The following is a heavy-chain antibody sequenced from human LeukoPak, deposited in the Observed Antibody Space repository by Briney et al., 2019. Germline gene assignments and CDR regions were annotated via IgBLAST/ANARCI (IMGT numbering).Heavy chain of an antibody. D-gene: IGHD5-18*01. CDR2: SDPEDGER. CDR3: VTGFTTMAVDYFDY. Sequence: ASVKVSCKVSGKTLSDLSIHWLRQPPGKGLEWLGGSDPEDGERIYAQMFQGRVTMTEDTSINTAYMELSSLRSEDTAVYYCVTGFTTMAVDYFDYWGQGTLVTVSP. CDR1: GKTLSDLS. V-gene: IGHV1-24*01. J-gene: IGHJ4*02.